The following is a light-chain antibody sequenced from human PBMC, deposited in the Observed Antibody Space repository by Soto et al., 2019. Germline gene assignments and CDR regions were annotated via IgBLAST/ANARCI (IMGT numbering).Light chain of an antibody. CDR3: QQHSNSPLT. J-gene: IGKJ3*01. V-gene: IGKV3-20*01. CDR1: QVGSSY. Sequence: GTLCLSPGEGASLSCRANQVGSSYLAWYQQKPGQAPRLLIYDASSRATGIPARFSGSGSGTDFTLTISSLEPEDFAVYYCQQHSNSPLTFGPGTKVDNK. CDR2: DAS.